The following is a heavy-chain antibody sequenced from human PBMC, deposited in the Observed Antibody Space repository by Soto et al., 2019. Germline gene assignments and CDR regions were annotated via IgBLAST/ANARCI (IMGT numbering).Heavy chain of an antibody. V-gene: IGHV4-39*01. CDR1: GGSISSSTYY. CDR3: ARSAVQNIVATIGYFDY. Sequence: SVTLSVTCTVAGGSISSSTYYWGWIRQPPGKGLEWIGSIYYSGSTYYNPSLKSRVTISVDTSKNQFSLKLSSVTAADTAVYYCARSAVQNIVATIGYFDYWGQGTLVTVSS. D-gene: IGHD5-12*01. CDR2: IYYSGST. J-gene: IGHJ4*02.